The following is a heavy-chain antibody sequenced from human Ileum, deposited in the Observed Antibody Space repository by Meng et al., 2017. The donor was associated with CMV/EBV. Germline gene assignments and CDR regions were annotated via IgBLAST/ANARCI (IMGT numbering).Heavy chain of an antibody. CDR2: ISDSGGST. CDR1: GFTVSNHA. CDR3: AKDWPRNWFDP. J-gene: IGHJ5*02. Sequence: GGSLRLSCAASGFTVSNHAITWVRQGPGKGLEWVSSISDSGGSTYYVDSVKGRFTISRDNSKNTLFLQMNSLRVDDTAAYYCAKDWPRNWFDPWGQGTLVTVSS. V-gene: IGHV3-23*01.